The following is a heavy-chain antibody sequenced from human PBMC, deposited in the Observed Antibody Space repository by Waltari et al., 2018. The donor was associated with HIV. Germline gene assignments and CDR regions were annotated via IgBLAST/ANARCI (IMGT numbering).Heavy chain of an antibody. CDR1: GGTFSSYA. Sequence: QVQLVQSGAEVKKPGSSVKVSCKASGGTFSSYAISWVRQAPGQGLEWMGGIIPIVGTANYAQKFQGRVTITADEATSTAYMELSSLRSEDTAVYYCARGPSGDYGDPEYFDYWGQGTLVTVSS. V-gene: IGHV1-69*01. CDR2: IIPIVGTA. CDR3: ARGPSGDYGDPEYFDY. J-gene: IGHJ4*02. D-gene: IGHD4-17*01.